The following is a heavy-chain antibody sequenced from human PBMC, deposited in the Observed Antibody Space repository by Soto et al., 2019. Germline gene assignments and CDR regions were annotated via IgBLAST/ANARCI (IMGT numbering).Heavy chain of an antibody. V-gene: IGHV1-8*01. CDR2: MNPNSGNT. D-gene: IGHD6-6*01. Sequence: GASVKVSCKASGYTFTSYDINWVRQATGQGPEWMGWMNPNSGNTGYAQKFQGRVTMTRNTSISTAYMELSSLRSEDTAVYYCASTNPIAARQDYYYGMDVWGQGTTVTVSS. CDR1: GYTFTSYD. CDR3: ASTNPIAARQDYYYGMDV. J-gene: IGHJ6*02.